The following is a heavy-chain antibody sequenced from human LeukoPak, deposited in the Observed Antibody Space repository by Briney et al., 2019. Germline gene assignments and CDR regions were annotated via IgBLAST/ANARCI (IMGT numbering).Heavy chain of an antibody. V-gene: IGHV3-74*01. CDR2: INSDGSST. CDR3: ARDRGDGYNNLDY. D-gene: IGHD5-24*01. CDR1: GFTFSSYW. Sequence: GGSLRLSCAASGFTFSSYWMHWVRQAPGKGLVWVSRINSDGSSTSYADSVKGRFTISRDNAKNSLYLQMNSLRAEDTAVYYCARDRGDGYNNLDYWGQGTLVTVSS. J-gene: IGHJ4*02.